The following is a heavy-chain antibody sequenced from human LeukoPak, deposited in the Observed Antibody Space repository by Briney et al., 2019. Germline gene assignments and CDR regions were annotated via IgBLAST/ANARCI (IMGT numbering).Heavy chain of an antibody. D-gene: IGHD6-19*01. J-gene: IGHJ4*02. CDR3: ARVALYSSVLFDY. V-gene: IGHV3-21*01. CDR1: GFTFSSYS. CDR2: ISSSSSYI. Sequence: PGGSLRLSCAASGFTFSSYSINWVRQAPGKGLEWVSSISSSSSYIYYADSVKGRFTISRDNAKNSLYLQMNSLRAEDTAVYYCARVALYSSVLFDYWGQGTLVTVSS.